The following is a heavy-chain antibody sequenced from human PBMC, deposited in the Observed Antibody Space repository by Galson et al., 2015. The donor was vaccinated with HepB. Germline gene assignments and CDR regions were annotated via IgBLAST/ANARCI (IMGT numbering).Heavy chain of an antibody. Sequence: SLRLSCAASGFTFRTYWMDWVRQAPGKGLEWVANMNTDGSVTNYVGSVKGRFTISRDNAKKSFYLQMNSLRVEDTAVYYCARNTHYQTFDSWGQGTLVSVSS. CDR3: ARNTHYQTFDS. CDR2: MNTDGSVT. V-gene: IGHV3-7*01. J-gene: IGHJ4*02. CDR1: GFTFRTYW. D-gene: IGHD3-10*01.